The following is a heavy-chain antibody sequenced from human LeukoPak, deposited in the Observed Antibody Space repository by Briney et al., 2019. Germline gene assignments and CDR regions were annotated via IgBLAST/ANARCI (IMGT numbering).Heavy chain of an antibody. D-gene: IGHD3-22*01. CDR1: GYSFTSYW. V-gene: IGHV5-51*01. CDR2: IYPGDSDT. J-gene: IGHJ4*02. CDR3: TRSKYYYDSSGYFTFDY. Sequence: GESLKISCKGSGYSFTSYWIGWVRQMPGKGLEWMGIIYPGDSDTRYSPSFQGQVTISADKSISTAYLQWSSLKASDTAMYYCTRSKYYYDSSGYFTFDYWGQGTLVTVSS.